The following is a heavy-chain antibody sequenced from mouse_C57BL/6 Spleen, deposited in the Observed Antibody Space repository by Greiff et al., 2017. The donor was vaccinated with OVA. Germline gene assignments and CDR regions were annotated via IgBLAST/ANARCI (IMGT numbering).Heavy chain of an antibody. CDR3: ARSGTTVGHWYFDV. D-gene: IGHD1-1*01. J-gene: IGHJ1*03. CDR1: GYAFSSSW. CDR2: IYPGGGYT. V-gene: IGHV1-82*01. Sequence: QVQLQQSGPELVKPGASVKISCKASGYAFSSSWMNWVKQRPGKGLEWIGRIYPGGGYTNYNEKFKGKATLTADKSSSTAYMQFSSLTSEDSAIYYCARSGTTVGHWYFDVWGTGTTVTVSS.